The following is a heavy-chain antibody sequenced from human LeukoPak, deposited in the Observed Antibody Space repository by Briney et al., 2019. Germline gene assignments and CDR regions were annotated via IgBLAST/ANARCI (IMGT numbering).Heavy chain of an antibody. D-gene: IGHD1-26*01. Sequence: PSETLSLTCAVYGGSISSYYWSWIRQPPGKGLEWIGYIYYSGSTNYNPSLKSRVTISVDTSKNQFSLKLSSVTAADTAVYYCARAYSGSYFWFDPWGQGTLVTVSS. CDR1: GGSISSYY. CDR3: ARAYSGSYFWFDP. V-gene: IGHV4-59*01. J-gene: IGHJ5*02. CDR2: IYYSGST.